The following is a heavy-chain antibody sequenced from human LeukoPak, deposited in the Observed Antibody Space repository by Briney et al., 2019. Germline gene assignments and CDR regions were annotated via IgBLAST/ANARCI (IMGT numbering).Heavy chain of an antibody. CDR2: IRQDGGEK. D-gene: IGHD6-13*01. CDR3: ARDGTAAGLYFDL. CDR1: GFTFTSYW. Sequence: GGSLRLSCAVSGFTFTSYWMNWVRQAPGKGLEWVASIRQDGGEKYYVDSVKGRFTISRDNTKNSLYLQMSSLRAEDTAAYYCARDGTAAGLYFDLWGQGTLVTVSS. V-gene: IGHV3-7*01. J-gene: IGHJ4*01.